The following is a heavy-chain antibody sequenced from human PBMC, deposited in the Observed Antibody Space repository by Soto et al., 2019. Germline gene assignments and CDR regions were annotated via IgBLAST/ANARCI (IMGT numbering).Heavy chain of an antibody. J-gene: IGHJ6*02. Sequence: QVQLVQSGAEVKKPGASVKVSCKASGYTFTSYGISWVRQAPGQGLEWMGWISAYNGNTNYAQKLQGRVTMTTDTSASKDDRELGIMSCDDAAVYYCARGGPNYYYGMDVWGQGTTVTVSS. CDR1: GYTFTSYG. CDR3: ARGGPNYYYGMDV. CDR2: ISAYNGNT. V-gene: IGHV1-18*01.